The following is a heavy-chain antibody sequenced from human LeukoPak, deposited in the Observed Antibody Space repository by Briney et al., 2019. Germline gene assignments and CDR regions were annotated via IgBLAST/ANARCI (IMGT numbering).Heavy chain of an antibody. CDR1: GDSISSRGYY. D-gene: IGHD1-26*01. CDR3: ARNTATVRSYYYYYGMDV. CDR2: INHSGST. V-gene: IGHV4-39*07. J-gene: IGHJ6*02. Sequence: SETLSLTCTVSGDSISSRGYYWSWIRQPPGKGLEWIGEINHSGSTNYNPSLKSRVTISVDTSKNQFSLKLSSVTAADTAAYYCARNTATVRSYYYYYGMDVWGQGTTVTVSS.